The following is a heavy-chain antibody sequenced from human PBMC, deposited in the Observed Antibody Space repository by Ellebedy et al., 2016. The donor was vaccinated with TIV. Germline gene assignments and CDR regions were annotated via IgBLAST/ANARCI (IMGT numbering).Heavy chain of an antibody. CDR2: IYYSGST. J-gene: IGHJ6*02. Sequence: SETLSLTCTVSGGSVGSYYWSWIRLPPGKGLEWIGYIYYSGSTKYNPSLKSRATISVDTSKNQFSLKLGSVTAADTAVYYCARVTTSSFSSYYYGMDVWGQGTTVTVSS. V-gene: IGHV4-59*02. CDR3: ARVTTSSFSSYYYGMDV. D-gene: IGHD4-17*01. CDR1: GGSVGSYY.